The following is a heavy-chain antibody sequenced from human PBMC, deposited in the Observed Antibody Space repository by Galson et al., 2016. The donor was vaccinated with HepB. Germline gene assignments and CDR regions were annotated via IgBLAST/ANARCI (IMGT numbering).Heavy chain of an antibody. CDR1: GGTFRNYA. V-gene: IGHV1-69*01. J-gene: IGHJ4*02. CDR2: IIPIFGTP. Sequence: SCKASGGTFRNYAISWVRQAPGQGLEWMGGIIPIFGTPNYAQKFHGRVTITADDSTGTAYMELSSLRSEDTAVYYCARGDVDTAMVTSYFFDYWGQGTLVTVSS. D-gene: IGHD5-18*01. CDR3: ARGDVDTAMVTSYFFDY.